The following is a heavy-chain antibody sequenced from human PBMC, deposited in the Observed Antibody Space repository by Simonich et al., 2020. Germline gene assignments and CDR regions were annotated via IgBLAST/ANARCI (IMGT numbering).Heavy chain of an antibody. Sequence: EVQLVESGGGLVQPGGSLRLSCAASGFTFSSYWMYWVRQAPGKGRGWVSRINSDGRSTSYADSVKGRFTISRDNAKNTLYLQMNSLRAEDTAVYYCARDYSNYDAFDIWGQGTMVTVSS. CDR1: GFTFSSYW. V-gene: IGHV3-74*01. J-gene: IGHJ3*02. CDR2: INSDGRST. D-gene: IGHD4-4*01. CDR3: ARDYSNYDAFDI.